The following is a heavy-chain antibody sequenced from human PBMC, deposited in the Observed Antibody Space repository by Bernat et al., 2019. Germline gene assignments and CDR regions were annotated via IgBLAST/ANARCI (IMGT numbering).Heavy chain of an antibody. D-gene: IGHD1-1*01. CDR1: GFTFSSYW. V-gene: IGHV3-7*03. CDR3: TKISWVLDN. Sequence: EVQLVESGGGLVQPGGSLRLSCAASGFTFSSYWMSWVRQAPGKVLEWVANIKEDGSEKYYVDSVNGRFTISRDNAKNSVYLQMNSLRAEDTAVYYCTKISWVLDNWGQGTLVTVSS. J-gene: IGHJ4*02. CDR2: IKEDGSEK.